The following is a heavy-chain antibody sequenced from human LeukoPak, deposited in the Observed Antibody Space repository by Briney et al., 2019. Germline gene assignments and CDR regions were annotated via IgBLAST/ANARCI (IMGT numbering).Heavy chain of an antibody. D-gene: IGHD5-12*01. CDR2: IRYDGSNK. CDR3: AKDSWQPPKYYYYYMDV. J-gene: IGHJ6*03. V-gene: IGHV3-30*02. Sequence: PGGSLRLSCAASGFSFSSYSMNWVRQAPGKGLEWVAFIRYDGSNKYYADSVKGRFTISRDNSKNTLYLQMNSLRAEDTAVYYCAKDSWQPPKYYYYYMDVWGKGTTVTVSS. CDR1: GFSFSSYS.